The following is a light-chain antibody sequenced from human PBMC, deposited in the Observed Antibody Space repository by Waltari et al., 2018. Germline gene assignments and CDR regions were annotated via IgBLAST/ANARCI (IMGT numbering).Light chain of an antibody. CDR1: QSISKY. CDR3: QNHERLPAT. CDR2: AAS. Sequence: VLTQSPGTLSLSPGERATRSCRASQSISKYLVWYQQRPGNAPRLLIYAASTRATGIPDRFSGSGFGTDFTLTISRLEPEDFAMYYCQNHERLPATFGQGTKVEIK. J-gene: IGKJ1*01. V-gene: IGKV3-20*01.